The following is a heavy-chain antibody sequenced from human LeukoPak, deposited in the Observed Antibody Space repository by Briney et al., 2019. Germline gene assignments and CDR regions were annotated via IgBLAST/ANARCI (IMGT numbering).Heavy chain of an antibody. D-gene: IGHD6-6*01. J-gene: IGHJ4*02. CDR3: ARDPIGGRPDYLYY. CDR2: ISSDASIT. Sequence: GGSLRLSCTASGFSFGTYAMHWVRQAPGKGFEWVAVISSDASITIYPDSMRGRLTISRDNSKNTLYLDMNNLRGEDTALYFCARDPIGGRPDYLYYWGQGTLVTVSS. CDR1: GFSFGTYA. V-gene: IGHV3-30*01.